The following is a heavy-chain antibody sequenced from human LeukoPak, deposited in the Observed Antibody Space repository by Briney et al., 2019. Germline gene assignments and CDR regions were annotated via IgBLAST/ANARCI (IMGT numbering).Heavy chain of an antibody. CDR1: GGSISSYY. Sequence: TSETLSLTCTVSGGSISSYYWSWIRQPPGKGLEWIGYIYYSGSTNYNPSLKSRVTISVDTSKNQFSLKLSSVTAADTAVYYSARRRGTPYDAFDIWGQGTMVTVSS. CDR2: IYYSGST. J-gene: IGHJ3*02. CDR3: ARRRGTPYDAFDI. V-gene: IGHV4-59*01. D-gene: IGHD1-1*01.